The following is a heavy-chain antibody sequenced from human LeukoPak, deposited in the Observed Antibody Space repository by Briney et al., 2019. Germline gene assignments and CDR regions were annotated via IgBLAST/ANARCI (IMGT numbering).Heavy chain of an antibody. CDR2: IKQDGSEK. Sequence: PGGSLRLSCAASGFTLSSYWMSWVRQAPGKGLEWVANIKQDGSEKNYVDSVKGRFTISRDNAKNSLYLLMNSLRAEDTAVYYCARPIHIAVPAPFDYWGQGTLVTVSS. D-gene: IGHD6-19*01. CDR1: GFTLSSYW. CDR3: ARPIHIAVPAPFDY. V-gene: IGHV3-7*01. J-gene: IGHJ4*02.